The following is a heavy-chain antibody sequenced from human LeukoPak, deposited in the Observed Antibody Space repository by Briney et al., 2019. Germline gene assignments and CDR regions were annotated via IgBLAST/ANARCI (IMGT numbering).Heavy chain of an antibody. D-gene: IGHD6-19*01. CDR3: ATHSDWRFDF. V-gene: IGHV3-7*01. CDR1: GLTFSTYW. J-gene: IGHJ4*02. CDR2: IGPYGSAG. Sequence: GGSLRPSCTESGLTFSTYWMRWVRHPQGKGMEWLASIGPYGSAGIYVASMKGRFTIPRDKAKNSVYLQMNSLPVEDTAVYYCATHSDWRFDFWGQGTLVTVPS.